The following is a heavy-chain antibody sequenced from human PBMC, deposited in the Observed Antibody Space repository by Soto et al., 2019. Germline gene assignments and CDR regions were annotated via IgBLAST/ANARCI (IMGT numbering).Heavy chain of an antibody. Sequence: QVQLVQSGAEVKKPGASVKVSCKASGYTFTSYAMHWVRQATGQRLEWMGWINAGNGNTKYSQKFQGRVTITRDTSARTAYMELSSLISEDTAVYDCAREGPQGYYYYGMDVWGQGTTVTVSS. CDR1: GYTFTSYA. V-gene: IGHV1-3*01. CDR3: AREGPQGYYYYGMDV. CDR2: INAGNGNT. J-gene: IGHJ6*02.